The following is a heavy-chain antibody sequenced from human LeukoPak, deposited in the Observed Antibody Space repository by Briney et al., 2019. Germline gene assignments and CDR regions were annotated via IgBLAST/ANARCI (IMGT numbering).Heavy chain of an antibody. CDR1: GGSISSGDYY. J-gene: IGHJ4*02. Sequence: SQTLSLTCTVSGGSISSGDYYWSWIRQPPGKGLEWIGYIYYSGSTYYNPSLKSRVTISVDTSKNQFSLKLSSVTAADTAVYYCARSIVRPGYLLDYWGQGTLVTVSS. V-gene: IGHV4-30-4*01. CDR2: IYYSGST. D-gene: IGHD3-9*01. CDR3: ARSIVRPGYLLDY.